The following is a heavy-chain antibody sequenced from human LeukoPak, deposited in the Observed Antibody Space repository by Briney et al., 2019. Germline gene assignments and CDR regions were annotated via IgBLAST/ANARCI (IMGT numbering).Heavy chain of an antibody. CDR1: GGSFSGYY. Sequence: SETLSLTCAVYGGSFSGYYWSWIRQPPGKGLEWIGEINHSGSTNNNPSLKSRVTISVDTSKNQFSLKLSSVTAADTAVYYCARGLGYCTNGVCPKFDYWGQGTLVTVSS. V-gene: IGHV4-34*01. J-gene: IGHJ4*02. D-gene: IGHD2-8*01. CDR3: ARGLGYCTNGVCPKFDY. CDR2: INHSGST.